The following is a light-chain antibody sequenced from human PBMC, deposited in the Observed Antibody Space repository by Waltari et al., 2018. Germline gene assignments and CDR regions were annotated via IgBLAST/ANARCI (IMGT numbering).Light chain of an antibody. Sequence: QSVLTQSPSVSGAPGQGVTISCTGSGSNIGANYGVHWYQQLPGSAPKVLIYNNNNRPSGVPDRFSGSKSGTSASLAITGLQAGDEAAYYCQSYDNNLSGWVFGGGTKLTVL. V-gene: IGLV1-40*01. CDR3: QSYDNNLSGWV. CDR1: GSNIGANYG. J-gene: IGLJ3*02. CDR2: NNN.